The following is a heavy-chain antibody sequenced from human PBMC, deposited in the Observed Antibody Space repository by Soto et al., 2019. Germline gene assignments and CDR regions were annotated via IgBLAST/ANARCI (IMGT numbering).Heavy chain of an antibody. D-gene: IGHD3-10*01. CDR3: ARELRFGEDYYGMDV. CDR1: GGSISSGGYY. V-gene: IGHV4-31*03. CDR2: IYYSGST. Sequence: QVQLQESGPGLVKPSQTLSLTCTVSGGSISSGGYYWSWIRQHPGKGLEWIGYIYYSGSTYYNPYLKSRVTISVDTSQNQFSLQLSSVTAADTAVYYCARELRFGEDYYGMDVWGQGTTVTVSS. J-gene: IGHJ6*02.